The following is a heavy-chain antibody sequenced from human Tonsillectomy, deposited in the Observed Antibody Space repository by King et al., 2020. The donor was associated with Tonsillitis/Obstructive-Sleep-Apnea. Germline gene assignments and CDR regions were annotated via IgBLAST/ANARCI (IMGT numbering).Heavy chain of an antibody. Sequence: QLQESGPGLVEASETLSLTCTVSGGSISSLYWSWLRPTPGKGLAWLGYIYYSGTTNYNPSLKSRVTISVDTSKNKFSLKLNSVTAADTAVYYCARTIIATRRQWYFDLWGRGTQVTVSS. V-gene: IGHV4-59*11. D-gene: IGHD6-6*01. CDR2: IYYSGTT. J-gene: IGHJ2*01. CDR1: GGSISSLY. CDR3: ARTIIATRRQWYFDL.